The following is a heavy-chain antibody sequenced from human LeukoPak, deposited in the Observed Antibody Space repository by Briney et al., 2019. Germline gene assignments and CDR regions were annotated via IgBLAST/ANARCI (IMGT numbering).Heavy chain of an antibody. D-gene: IGHD6-19*01. CDR1: GFTFSSYG. Sequence: PGGSLRLSCAASGFTFSSYGMHWVRQAPGKGLEWVAFIRYDGSKKYYADSVKGRFTISRDNSKNTLYLQMNSLRAEDTAVYYCAKDRLRYSSGWYYFDYWGQGTLVTVSS. CDR2: IRYDGSKK. CDR3: AKDRLRYSSGWYYFDY. V-gene: IGHV3-30*02. J-gene: IGHJ4*02.